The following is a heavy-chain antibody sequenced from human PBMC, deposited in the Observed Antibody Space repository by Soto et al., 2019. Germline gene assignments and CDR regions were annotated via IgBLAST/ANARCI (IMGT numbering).Heavy chain of an antibody. CDR2: INEDGTKK. Sequence: EVQLMESGGGLVQPGGSLRVSCEVSGFISSNYWMTWVRQAAGKGLEWVANINEDGTKKNYADSVRGRFTISRDNPKNSLSLQMDNLRAEDAAVYYSVRDTTPSDDSIDSWYAALEIWGQGTKVTVSS. CDR3: VRDTTPSDDSIDSWYAALEI. J-gene: IGHJ3*02. CDR1: GFISSNYW. V-gene: IGHV3-7*03. D-gene: IGHD2-8*01.